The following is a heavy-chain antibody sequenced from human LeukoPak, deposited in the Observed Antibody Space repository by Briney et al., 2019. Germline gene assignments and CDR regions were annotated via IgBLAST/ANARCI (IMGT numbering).Heavy chain of an antibody. J-gene: IGHJ6*02. CDR3: ARGRIDYYGMDV. Sequence: SQTLSLTFAISGDSVSSNSAAWNWIRQSPSRGLEWLGRTYYASKWYNAYAVSVRGRITINPDTSKNQFSLQLNSVTPEDTAVYYCARGRIDYYGMDVWGQGTTVTVSS. V-gene: IGHV6-1*01. CDR2: TYYASKWYN. CDR1: GDSVSSNSAA.